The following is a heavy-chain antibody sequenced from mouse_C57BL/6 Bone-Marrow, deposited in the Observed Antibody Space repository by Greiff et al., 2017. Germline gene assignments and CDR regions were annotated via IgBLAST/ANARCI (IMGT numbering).Heavy chain of an antibody. D-gene: IGHD1-1*01. CDR2: ILPGSGST. J-gene: IGHJ4*01. CDR3: ARRRLFITTVEGAMDY. Sequence: VQLQQSGAELMKPGASVKLSCKATGYTFTGYWIEWVKQRPGHGLEWIGEILPGSGSTNYNEKFKGKATFTADTSSNTAYMQLSSLTTEDSAIYYCARRRLFITTVEGAMDYWGQGTSVTVSS. V-gene: IGHV1-9*01. CDR1: GYTFTGYW.